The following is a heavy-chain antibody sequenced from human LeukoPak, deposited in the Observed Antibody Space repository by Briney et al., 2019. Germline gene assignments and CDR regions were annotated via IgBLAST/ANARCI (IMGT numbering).Heavy chain of an antibody. D-gene: IGHD3-22*01. CDR1: GGSISSYY. CDR2: IYTSGST. V-gene: IGHV4-4*07. CDR3: ARDGYYYDSSGYYYGNWFDP. J-gene: IGHJ5*02. Sequence: SETLSLTCTVSGGSISSYYWSWIRQPAGKGLEWIGRIYTSGSTNYNPSLKSRVTISVDTSKNQFSLKLSSVTAADTAVYYCARDGYYYDSSGYYYGNWFDPWGQGTLVTVSS.